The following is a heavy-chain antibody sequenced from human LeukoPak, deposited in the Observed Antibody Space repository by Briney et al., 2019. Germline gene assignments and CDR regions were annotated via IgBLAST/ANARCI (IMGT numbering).Heavy chain of an antibody. Sequence: SETLSLTCTVSGDSFSSVTDYWAWIRQPPGKGLEWIASGDYSGGTYYNPSLESRVAISADMYKNQFSLKLSSVTAADTAVYYCARVDCSGGSCYVPYYYYGMDVWGQGTTVTVSS. V-gene: IGHV4-39*07. CDR1: GDSFSSVTDY. D-gene: IGHD2-15*01. CDR2: GDYSGGT. CDR3: ARVDCSGGSCYVPYYYYGMDV. J-gene: IGHJ6*02.